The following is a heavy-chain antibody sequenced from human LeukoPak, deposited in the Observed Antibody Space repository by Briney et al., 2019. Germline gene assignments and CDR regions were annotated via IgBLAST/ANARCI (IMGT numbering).Heavy chain of an antibody. CDR1: GYTFTSYY. J-gene: IGHJ4*02. V-gene: IGHV1-46*01. Sequence: ASVKVSCKASGYTFTSYYMHWVRQAPGQGLEWMGIINPSGGSTSYAQKFQGRVTMTRDTSTSTIYMELSSLRSEDTAVYYCARARYYYGSGSYYNPMGYWGQGTLVTVSS. D-gene: IGHD3-10*01. CDR3: ARARYYYGSGSYYNPMGY. CDR2: INPSGGST.